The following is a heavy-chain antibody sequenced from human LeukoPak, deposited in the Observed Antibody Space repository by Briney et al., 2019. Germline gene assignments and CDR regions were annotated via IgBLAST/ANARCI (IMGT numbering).Heavy chain of an antibody. V-gene: IGHV4-59*08. J-gene: IGHJ4*02. CDR2: IYYSGST. Sequence: SETLSLTCTVSGGSISSYYWSWIRQPPGKGLEWIRYIYYSGSTNYNPSLKSRVTISVDTSKNQFSLKLSSVTAADTAVYYCASYGSGSYYGFDYWGQGTLVTVSS. D-gene: IGHD3-10*01. CDR3: ASYGSGSYYGFDY. CDR1: GGSISSYY.